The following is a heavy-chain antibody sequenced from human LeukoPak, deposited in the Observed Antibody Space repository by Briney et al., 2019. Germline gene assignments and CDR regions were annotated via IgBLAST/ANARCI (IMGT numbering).Heavy chain of an antibody. CDR2: INPSGGST. Sequence: ASVKVSCKASGYTFTSYYMHWVRQAPGQGLEWMVIINPSGGSTSYAQKFQGRVTMTRDMSTSTVYMEMSSLRSENTAVYYCARETLERLMAPFDYSGQGTLVTVSS. CDR1: GYTFTSYY. D-gene: IGHD1-1*01. V-gene: IGHV1-46*01. J-gene: IGHJ4*02. CDR3: ARETLERLMAPFDY.